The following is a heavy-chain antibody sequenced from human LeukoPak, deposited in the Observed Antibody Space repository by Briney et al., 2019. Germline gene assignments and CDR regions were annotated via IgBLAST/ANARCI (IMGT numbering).Heavy chain of an antibody. V-gene: IGHV3-48*01. CDR2: ISSSSSTI. D-gene: IGHD3-22*01. CDR3: ARDGARGYYPEYFQH. J-gene: IGHJ1*01. Sequence: GGSLRLSCAASGFTFDDYAMHWVRHAPGKGLEWVSYISSSSSTIYYADSVKGRFTISRDNAKNSLYLQMNSLRAEDTAVYYCARDGARGYYPEYFQHWGQGTLVTVSS. CDR1: GFTFDDYA.